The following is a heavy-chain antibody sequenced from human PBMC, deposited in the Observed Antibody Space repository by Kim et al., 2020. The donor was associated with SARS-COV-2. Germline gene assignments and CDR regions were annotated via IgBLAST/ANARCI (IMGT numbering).Heavy chain of an antibody. V-gene: IGHV3-15*01. CDR1: GFTFSNAW. J-gene: IGHJ6*02. D-gene: IGHD3-9*01. CDR3: TTVLRYFDWTIIGDYYYGDGMDI. Sequence: GGSLRLSCAASGFTFSNAWMSWVRQAPGKGLEWVGRIKSKTDGGTTDYAAPVKGRFTISRDDSKNTLYLQMNSLKTEDTAVYYCTTVLRYFDWTIIGDYYYGDGMDIWGQGTTVTVSS. CDR2: IKSKTDGGTT.